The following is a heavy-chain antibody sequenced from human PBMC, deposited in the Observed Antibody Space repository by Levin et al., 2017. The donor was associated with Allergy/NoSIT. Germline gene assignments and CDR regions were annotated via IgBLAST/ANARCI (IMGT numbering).Heavy chain of an antibody. CDR1: GFTFGTYW. D-gene: IGHD3-16*01. Sequence: GGSLRLSCETSGFTFGTYWMSWVRQVPGKRLQWVASISPDGSERHYDDFVKGRFTISRDNARDSLFLQMNSLRAEDASVYYCARDLIGSVTFGGVVPGYWGQGTLVTVSS. CDR2: ISPDGSER. J-gene: IGHJ4*02. CDR3: ARDLIGSVTFGGVVPGY. V-gene: IGHV3-7*04.